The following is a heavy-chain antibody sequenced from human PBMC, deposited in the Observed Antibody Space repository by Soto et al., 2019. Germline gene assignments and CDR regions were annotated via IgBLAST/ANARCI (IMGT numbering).Heavy chain of an antibody. J-gene: IGHJ4*02. CDR1: GYSFTRYW. CDR3: VRRISWYYFDS. CDR2: IFPDDSDI. D-gene: IGHD1-1*01. Sequence: PGESLKISCNASGYSFTRYWIGWVRQKPGQGLEWMGVIFPDDSDIRYNPSFRGQVTISADKSINTVYLQWIGLKASDTALYYCVRRISWYYFDSWGQGTPVTVS. V-gene: IGHV5-51*01.